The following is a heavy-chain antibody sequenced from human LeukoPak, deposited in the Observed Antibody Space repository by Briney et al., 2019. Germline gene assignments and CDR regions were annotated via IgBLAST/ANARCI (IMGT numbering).Heavy chain of an antibody. J-gene: IGHJ4*02. Sequence: KSGESLKISCKGSGYSFTSYWIGWVRQMPGKGLEWMGIIYPGDSDTRYSPSFQGQVTISADKSISTAYLQWSSLKASDTAMYYCARYMGLGYCSSTSCPGYFGYWGQGTLVTVSS. D-gene: IGHD2-2*01. CDR1: GYSFTSYW. CDR3: ARYMGLGYCSSTSCPGYFGY. CDR2: IYPGDSDT. V-gene: IGHV5-51*01.